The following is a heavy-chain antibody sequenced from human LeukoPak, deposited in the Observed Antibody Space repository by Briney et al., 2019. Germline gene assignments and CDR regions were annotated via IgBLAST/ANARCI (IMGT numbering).Heavy chain of an antibody. Sequence: GGSLRLSCAASGFTFSSYDMHWVRHATGKGLEWVSAIGTAGDPYYPGSVKGRFTISRENAKNSLYLQMNTLSAGDTAVYYCARVGLYCSGGSCYSVFDYWGQGTLVTVSS. V-gene: IGHV3-13*05. CDR1: GFTFSSYD. D-gene: IGHD2-15*01. CDR2: IGTAGDP. CDR3: ARVGLYCSGGSCYSVFDY. J-gene: IGHJ4*02.